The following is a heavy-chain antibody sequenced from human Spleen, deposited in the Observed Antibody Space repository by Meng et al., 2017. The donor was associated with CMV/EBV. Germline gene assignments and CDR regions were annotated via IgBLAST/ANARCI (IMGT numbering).Heavy chain of an antibody. CDR3: AREMTSGWNYFDY. V-gene: IGHV4-34*01. Sequence: SETLSLTCAVYGGSFSGYYWSWISQPPGKGLEWIGEINHSGSTNYNPSLKSRVTISVDTSKNQFSLKMSSVTAADTAVYYCAREMTSGWNYFDYWGQGTLVTVSS. D-gene: IGHD6-19*01. CDR2: INHSGST. J-gene: IGHJ4*02. CDR1: GGSFSGYY.